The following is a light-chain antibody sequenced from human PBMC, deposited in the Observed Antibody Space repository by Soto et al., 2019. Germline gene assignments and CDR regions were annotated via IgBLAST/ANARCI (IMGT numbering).Light chain of an antibody. CDR1: QSVTTY. Sequence: DIVLTQSPGTLSLSPGERATLSCRASQSVTTYLAWYQQKPGQAPRHLIYDASNRATGIPARFSGSGSGTDFTLTISSLEPEDFAVYYCQQRYNWPLTFGGGTKVDI. CDR3: QQRYNWPLT. J-gene: IGKJ4*01. CDR2: DAS. V-gene: IGKV3-11*01.